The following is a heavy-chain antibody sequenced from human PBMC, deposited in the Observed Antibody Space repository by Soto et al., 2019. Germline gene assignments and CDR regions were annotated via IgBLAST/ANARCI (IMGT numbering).Heavy chain of an antibody. J-gene: IGHJ5*02. CDR3: ARVAYDSSGSPWFDP. V-gene: IGHV1-69*02. CDR1: GGTFSSYT. D-gene: IGHD3-22*01. Sequence: SVKVSCKASGGTFSSYTISWVRQAPGQGLEWMGRIIPILGIANYAQKFQGRVTITADKSTSTAYMELSSLRSEDTAVYYCARVAYDSSGSPWFDPWGQGTLVTVSS. CDR2: IIPILGIA.